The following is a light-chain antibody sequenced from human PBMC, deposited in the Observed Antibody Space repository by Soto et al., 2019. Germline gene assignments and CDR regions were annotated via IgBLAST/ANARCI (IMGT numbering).Light chain of an antibody. CDR2: EVN. J-gene: IGLJ1*01. CDR1: SSDVGGYNY. Sequence: QSALTQPASVSGSPGQSITISCTGTSSDVGGYNYVSWYQQHPGKAPKLMIYEVNGRPSGVSNRFSGSKSGNTASLTISGLQAEDEADYYCAAWDDSLNALFGTGTKLTVL. CDR3: AAWDDSLNAL. V-gene: IGLV2-14*01.